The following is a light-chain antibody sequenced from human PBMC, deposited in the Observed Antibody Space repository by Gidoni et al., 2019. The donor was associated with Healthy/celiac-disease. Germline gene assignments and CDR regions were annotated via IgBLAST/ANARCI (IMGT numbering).Light chain of an antibody. Sequence: DIVLTPSPGTLSLSPGERATLSCRASQSGSSSYLAWYPQKPGRAPRLLIYGASSRSTGIPDRFSGSGSGTDFTLTISRLEPEEFAVYYCQQYGSSPPYTFGQGTKLEIK. CDR3: QQYGSSPPYT. CDR1: QSGSSSY. J-gene: IGKJ2*01. V-gene: IGKV3-20*01. CDR2: GAS.